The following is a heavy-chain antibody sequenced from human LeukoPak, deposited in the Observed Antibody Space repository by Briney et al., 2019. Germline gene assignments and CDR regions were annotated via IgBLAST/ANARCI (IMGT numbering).Heavy chain of an antibody. D-gene: IGHD2-15*01. J-gene: IGHJ5*02. Sequence: GGSLRLSCVASGFTFSSYGMHWVRQAPGKGLEWVAFIRYDGSNKYYADSVKGRFTISRDNSKNTLYPQMNSLRAEDTAVYYCAKTHRYCSGGSCYAYNWFDPWGQGTLVTVSS. CDR3: AKTHRYCSGGSCYAYNWFDP. CDR1: GFTFSSYG. V-gene: IGHV3-30*02. CDR2: IRYDGSNK.